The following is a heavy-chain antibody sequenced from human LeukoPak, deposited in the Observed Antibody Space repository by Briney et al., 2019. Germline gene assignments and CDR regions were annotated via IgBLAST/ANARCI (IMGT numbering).Heavy chain of an antibody. CDR1: GFTFSSYE. D-gene: IGHD6-19*01. V-gene: IGHV3-23*01. J-gene: IGHJ4*02. CDR2: ISGSGGST. Sequence: GGSLRLSCAASGFTFSSYEMNWVRQAPGKGLEWVSAISGSGGSTYYADSVKGRFTIFRDNSKNTLYLQMNSLRAEDTAVYYCAKDQRGIAVAGTADYWGQGTLVTVSS. CDR3: AKDQRGIAVAGTADY.